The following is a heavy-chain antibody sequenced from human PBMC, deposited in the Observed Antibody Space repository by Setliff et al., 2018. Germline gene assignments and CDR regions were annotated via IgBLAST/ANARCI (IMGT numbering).Heavy chain of an antibody. CDR1: GGIFNSFS. CDR2: IIPIFGTA. J-gene: IGHJ4*02. Sequence: SVKVSCKASGGIFNSFSITWVRQAPGQGLEWMGRIIPIFGTANYAQKFQGRVTITADKSTSTAYMELSSLRSEDTATYFCATMDWIELSRYFKFWGQGSLVTVSS. CDR3: ATMDWIELSRYFKF. D-gene: IGHD5-18*01. V-gene: IGHV1-69*06.